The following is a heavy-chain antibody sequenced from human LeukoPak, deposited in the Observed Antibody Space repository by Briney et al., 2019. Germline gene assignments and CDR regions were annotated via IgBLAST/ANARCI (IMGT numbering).Heavy chain of an antibody. CDR3: AKGLGKATVTPLGY. CDR2: ISGSGGST. D-gene: IGHD4-11*01. CDR1: GFTFSSYW. Sequence: SGGSLRLSCAASGFTFSSYWMNWARQAPGKGLEWVSGISGSGGSTYYADSVKGRFTISRDNSKNTLYLQMDSLRAEDTAVYYCAKGLGKATVTPLGYWGQGTLVTVSS. J-gene: IGHJ4*02. V-gene: IGHV3-23*01.